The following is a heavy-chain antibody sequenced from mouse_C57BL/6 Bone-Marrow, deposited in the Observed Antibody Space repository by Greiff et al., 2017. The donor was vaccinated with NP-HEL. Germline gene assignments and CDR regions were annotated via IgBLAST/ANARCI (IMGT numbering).Heavy chain of an antibody. D-gene: IGHD6-1*01. CDR2: IDPSDGYP. Sequence: QVQLQQPGAELVKPGASVKLSCKASGYTFPSYWLHWVKQRPGPGLEWIGEIDPSDGYPNYNQKFKGKATLTVDTSPRTAYMQHSSLTSEDSAVYYCARSTGFAYWGQGTLVTVSA. CDR1: GYTFPSYW. V-gene: IGHV1-50*01. CDR3: ARSTGFAY. J-gene: IGHJ3*01.